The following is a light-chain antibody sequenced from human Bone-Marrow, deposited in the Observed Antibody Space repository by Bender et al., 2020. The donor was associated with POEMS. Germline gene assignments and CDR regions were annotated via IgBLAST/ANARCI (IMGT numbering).Light chain of an antibody. CDR2: AVT. Sequence: QSALTQPASVSGSHGQSITISCTGTSSDVGGYNYVSWYQQHPGKAPKLIIFAVTDRPSGVSDRFSGSKSGNTASLTISGLQAEDEANYYCASYTRGSTLVVFGGGTELTVL. CDR1: SSDVGGYNY. CDR3: ASYTRGSTLVV. V-gene: IGLV2-14*03. J-gene: IGLJ2*01.